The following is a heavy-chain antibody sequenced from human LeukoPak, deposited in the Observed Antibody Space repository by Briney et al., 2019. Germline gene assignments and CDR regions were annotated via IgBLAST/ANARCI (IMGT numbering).Heavy chain of an antibody. J-gene: IGHJ4*02. CDR1: GFTFSSYS. CDR2: ISGNPIST. CDR3: AKVGPGCSSTSCYPGY. D-gene: IGHD2-2*01. Sequence: GGSLRLSCAASGFTFSSYSMNWVRQAPGKGLEWVSAISGNPISTYYADSVKGRFTISRDNSKNTVYLQMNSLRAEDTAVYYCAKVGPGCSSTSCYPGYWGQGTLVTVSS. V-gene: IGHV3-23*01.